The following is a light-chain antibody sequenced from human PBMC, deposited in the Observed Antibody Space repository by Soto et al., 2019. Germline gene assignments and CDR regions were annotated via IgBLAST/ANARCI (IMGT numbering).Light chain of an antibody. CDR3: QQYGTSLLFT. CDR1: QSVSSSY. CDR2: GAS. J-gene: IGKJ3*01. V-gene: IGKV3-20*01. Sequence: DIVLTQSPGTLSFSPGERATLSCRASQSVSSSYLAWYQQKPGQAPMLLIDGASGRATSIPDRFSGSGSGTDFSVTINNLDPETCEVYHCQQYGTSLLFTFGPGTKVDIK.